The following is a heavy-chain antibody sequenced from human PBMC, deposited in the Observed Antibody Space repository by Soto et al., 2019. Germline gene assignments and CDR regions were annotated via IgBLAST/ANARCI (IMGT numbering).Heavy chain of an antibody. D-gene: IGHD3-10*01. J-gene: IGHJ4*02. CDR1: GYTFTSYG. CDR2: ISAYNGNT. Sequence: QVQLVQSGAEVKKPGASVKVSCKDSGYTFTSYGISWVRQAPGQGLEWMGWISAYNGNTNYAQKLQGRVTMTTDTSTSTAYMELRSLRSDDTAVYYCARDRISKGVRGYVDYWGQGTLVTVSS. CDR3: ARDRISKGVRGYVDY. V-gene: IGHV1-18*01.